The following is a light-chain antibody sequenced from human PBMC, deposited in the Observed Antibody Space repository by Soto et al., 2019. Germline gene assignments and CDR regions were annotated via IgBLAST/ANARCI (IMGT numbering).Light chain of an antibody. J-gene: IGKJ5*01. V-gene: IGKV3-15*01. Sequence: EIVLTHSPSTLSVSPGERATLSCRASQSISSNLAWYQQKPGQAPRLLIYSVSTRATGVPARFSGSGSGTQFTLSISSLQSEDFAVYYCKQYNNWPPLTFGQGTRLEI. CDR1: QSISSN. CDR3: KQYNNWPPLT. CDR2: SVS.